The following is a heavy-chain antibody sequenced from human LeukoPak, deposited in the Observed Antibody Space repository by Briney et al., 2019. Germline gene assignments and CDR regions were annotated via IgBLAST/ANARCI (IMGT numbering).Heavy chain of an antibody. D-gene: IGHD5-18*01. CDR3: ARQVDTTMALPDY. Sequence: ASVKVSCKTSGYTFTSYGVSWVRQAPGQRLEWMGWISTYNYNTYFAQKFRGRVTLTKDTSTSTVYMELRNLRSDDSAIDYCARQVDTTMALPDYWGQGTLVTVSS. J-gene: IGHJ4*02. V-gene: IGHV1-18*01. CDR1: GYTFTSYG. CDR2: ISTYNYNT.